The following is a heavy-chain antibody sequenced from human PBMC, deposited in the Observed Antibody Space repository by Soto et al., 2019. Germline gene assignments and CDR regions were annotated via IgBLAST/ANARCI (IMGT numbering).Heavy chain of an antibody. J-gene: IGHJ4*02. CDR1: GYTFTNFG. CDR2: ISADNGNT. CDR3: ARPKDYDDCLDL. D-gene: IGHD3-22*01. Sequence: ASVKVSCNASGYTFTNFGISWVRQAPGQRLEWMGWISADNGNTKYSQNFQGRVTFTRDTSANTAYMELSSLISEDTAVYYCARPKDYDDCLDLWGQGTLVTVSS. V-gene: IGHV1-18*01.